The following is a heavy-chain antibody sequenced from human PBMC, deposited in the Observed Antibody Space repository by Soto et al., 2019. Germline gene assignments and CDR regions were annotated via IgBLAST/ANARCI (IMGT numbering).Heavy chain of an antibody. V-gene: IGHV3-33*01. CDR2: IWYAGSNK. D-gene: IGHD3-22*01. CDR1: GFTFSHHG. Sequence: QVQLVESGGGVVQPGRSLRLSCTASGFTFSHHGMHWVRQTPGKGLEWVAIIWYAGSNKYYVDSVKGRFTISRDNSENTVWLQMNSLRAADTAVYYCAIEGTGTEVVGTLDHWGQGTQVTVSS. CDR3: AIEGTGTEVVGTLDH. J-gene: IGHJ4*02.